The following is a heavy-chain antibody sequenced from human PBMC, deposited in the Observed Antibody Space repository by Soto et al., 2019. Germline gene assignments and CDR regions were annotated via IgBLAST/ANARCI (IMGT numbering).Heavy chain of an antibody. D-gene: IGHD4-17*01. Sequence: GGSLRLSCAASGFTFSSYGMHWVRQAPGKGLEWVAVISYDGSNKYYADSVKGRFTISRDNSKNTLYLQMNSLRAEDTAVYYCAKDNPHDYGDYYFDYWGQGTLVTVSS. CDR2: ISYDGSNK. CDR3: AKDNPHDYGDYYFDY. J-gene: IGHJ4*02. V-gene: IGHV3-30*18. CDR1: GFTFSSYG.